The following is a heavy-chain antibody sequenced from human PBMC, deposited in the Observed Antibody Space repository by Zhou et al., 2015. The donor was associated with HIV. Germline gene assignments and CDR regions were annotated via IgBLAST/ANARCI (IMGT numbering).Heavy chain of an antibody. CDR1: GGTFSSYA. J-gene: IGHJ6*02. CDR3: ARGYCSSTSCYVIGGYYYYGMDV. D-gene: IGHD2-2*01. V-gene: IGHV1-69*06. CDR2: IIPIFGTA. Sequence: QVQLVQSGAEVKKPGSSVKVSCKASGGTFSSYAISWVRQAPGQGLEWMGGIIPIFGTANYAQKFQGRVTITADKSTSTAYMELSSLRSEDTAVYYCARGYCSSTSCYVIGGYYYYGMDVWGQGTTVTVSS.